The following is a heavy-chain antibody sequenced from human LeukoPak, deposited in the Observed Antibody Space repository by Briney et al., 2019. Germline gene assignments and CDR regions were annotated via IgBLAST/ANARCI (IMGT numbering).Heavy chain of an antibody. Sequence: GGSLRLSCAASGFTFSSYGMHWVRQAPGKGLDWVAFIRYDGSNKYYADSVKGRFTISRDNSKNTVYLQMNSLRAEDTAVYYCARERRASGSYYLDYWGQGTLVTVSS. CDR2: IRYDGSNK. CDR1: GFTFSSYG. V-gene: IGHV3-30*02. D-gene: IGHD1-26*01. CDR3: ARERRASGSYYLDY. J-gene: IGHJ4*02.